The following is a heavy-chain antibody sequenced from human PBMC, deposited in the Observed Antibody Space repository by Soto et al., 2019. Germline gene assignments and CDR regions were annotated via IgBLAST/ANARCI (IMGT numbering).Heavy chain of an antibody. J-gene: IGHJ5*02. V-gene: IGHV3-9*01. CDR2: ISWNSGSI. Sequence: EVQLVESGGGLVQPGRSLRLSCAASGFNFHDHAMHWVRQAPGKGLEWVSGISWNSGSIGYADSVKGRFTISRDNAKKSLYLQMSSLRTEDTALYYCAKDIAGAVAGTMVDPWGQGTLVTVSS. CDR3: AKDIAGAVAGTMVDP. D-gene: IGHD6-19*01. CDR1: GFNFHDHA.